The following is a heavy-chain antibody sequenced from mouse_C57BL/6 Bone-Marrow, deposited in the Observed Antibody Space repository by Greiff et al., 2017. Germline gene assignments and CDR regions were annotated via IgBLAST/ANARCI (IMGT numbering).Heavy chain of an antibody. V-gene: IGHV1-76*01. J-gene: IGHJ1*03. CDR3: ARGDDGSSYWYFDV. D-gene: IGHD1-1*01. CDR2: IYPGSGNT. Sequence: VQLQQSGAELVRPGASVKLSCKASGYTFTDYYINWVKQRPGQGLEWIARIYPGSGNTYYNEKFKGKATLTAEKSSSTAYMQLSSLTSEDSAVYFCARGDDGSSYWYFDVWGTGTTVTVSS. CDR1: GYTFTDYY.